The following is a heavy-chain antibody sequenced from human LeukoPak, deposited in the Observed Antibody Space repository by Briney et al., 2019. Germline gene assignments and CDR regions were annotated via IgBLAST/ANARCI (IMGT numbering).Heavy chain of an antibody. V-gene: IGHV3-48*03. CDR3: AKIGREAVATSTVYYYYMDV. CDR1: GFTFSSYE. CDR2: ISSSGSTI. D-gene: IGHD6-19*01. Sequence: GGSLRLSCAASGFTFSSYEMNWVRQAPGKGLEWVSYISSSGSTIYYADSVKGRFTISRDNSKNTLYLQMNSLRAEDTAVYYCAKIGREAVATSTVYYYYMDVWGKGTTVTISS. J-gene: IGHJ6*03.